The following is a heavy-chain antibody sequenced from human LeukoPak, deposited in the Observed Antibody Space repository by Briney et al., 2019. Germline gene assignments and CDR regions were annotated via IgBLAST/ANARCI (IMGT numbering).Heavy chain of an antibody. CDR1: GFTFDDYA. Sequence: GGSLRLSCAASGFTFDDYAMHWVRQAPGKGLEWVSGVSWNSGTIGYADSVKGRFTISRDNAKNFLYLQMNSLRAEDMALYYCAKNTEYSSSSGAFDIWGQGTMVTVSS. J-gene: IGHJ3*02. V-gene: IGHV3-9*03. D-gene: IGHD6-6*01. CDR3: AKNTEYSSSSGAFDI. CDR2: VSWNSGTI.